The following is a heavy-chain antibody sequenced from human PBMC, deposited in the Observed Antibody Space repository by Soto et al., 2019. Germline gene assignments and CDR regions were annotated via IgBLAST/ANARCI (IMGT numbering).Heavy chain of an antibody. CDR2: MYYSGST. J-gene: IGHJ4*02. CDR3: ARGRGIVATINRSLLFDY. Sequence: QVQLQESGPGLVKPSQTLSLTCTVSGGSISSCGYYWSWIRQHPGKRLEWIGYMYYSGSTYYNPSLKSRVTISVDTSKNQFSLKLSSVTAADTAVYYCARGRGIVATINRSLLFDYWGQGTLVTVSS. CDR1: GGSISSCGYY. V-gene: IGHV4-31*03. D-gene: IGHD5-12*01.